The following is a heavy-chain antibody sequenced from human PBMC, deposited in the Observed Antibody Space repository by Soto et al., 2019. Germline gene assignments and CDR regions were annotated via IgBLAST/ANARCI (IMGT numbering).Heavy chain of an antibody. Sequence: QVQLQESGPGLVKPSGTLSLTCAVSGGSISSSNWWSWVRQPPGKGLEWIGEIYHSGSTTYNPSLKGRVTISVDKSKNQFSLKLSSVTAAAAAVYYCARTTHPPWFDPWGQGTLVTVSS. D-gene: IGHD1-1*01. CDR3: ARTTHPPWFDP. V-gene: IGHV4-4*02. CDR1: GGSISSSNW. J-gene: IGHJ5*02. CDR2: IYHSGST.